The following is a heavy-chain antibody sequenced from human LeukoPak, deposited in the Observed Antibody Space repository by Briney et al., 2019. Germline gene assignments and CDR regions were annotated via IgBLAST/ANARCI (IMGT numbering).Heavy chain of an antibody. V-gene: IGHV3-7*01. D-gene: IGHD3-3*01. CDR3: ARDRDDFWSLAYYYYMDV. CDR1: EFTFSSYW. Sequence: GGSLRLSCAASEFTFSSYWMSWVRQAPGKGLEWVANIKQDGSEKYYVDSVKGRFTISRDNAKNSLYLQMNSLRAEDTAVYYCARDRDDFWSLAYYYYMDVWGKGTTVTVSS. CDR2: IKQDGSEK. J-gene: IGHJ6*03.